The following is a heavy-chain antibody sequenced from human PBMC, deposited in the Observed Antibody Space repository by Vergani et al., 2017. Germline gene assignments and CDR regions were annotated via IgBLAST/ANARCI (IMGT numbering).Heavy chain of an antibody. CDR1: GGSISSYY. CDR2: IYYSGST. J-gene: IGHJ3*02. V-gene: IGHV4-59*01. CDR3: ARNPYLCGDFYTDAFDI. Sequence: QVQLQESGPGLVKPSETLSLTCTVSGGSISSYYWSWIRQPPGKGLEWIGSIYYSGSTNYNPALKSRVTISVDTSKNQFSLKLSSVTAADTAVYYGARNPYLCGDFYTDAFDIWGQGTMVTVSS. D-gene: IGHD2-21*02.